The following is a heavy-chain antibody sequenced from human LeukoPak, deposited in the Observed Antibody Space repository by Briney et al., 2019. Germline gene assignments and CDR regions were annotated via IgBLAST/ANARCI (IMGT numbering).Heavy chain of an antibody. Sequence: GGSLRLSCAASGFTFRSYGMHWVRQAPGKGLEWVAFIWYDGSNKYYADSVKGRLTISRDNSRNTLFLQMNSLRAEDTAVYYCATDRATQYFDYWGQGTLVSVSS. CDR2: IWYDGSNK. CDR1: GFTFRSYG. J-gene: IGHJ4*02. CDR3: ATDRATQYFDY. V-gene: IGHV3-30*02. D-gene: IGHD2-15*01.